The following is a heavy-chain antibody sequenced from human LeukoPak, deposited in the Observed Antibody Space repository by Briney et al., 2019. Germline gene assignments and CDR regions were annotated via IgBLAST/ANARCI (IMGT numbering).Heavy chain of an antibody. D-gene: IGHD3-10*01. CDR1: GDSISTYY. CDR3: ARAVGGDGSGSL. Sequence: NSSETLSLTCTVSGDSISTYYWSWIRQPPGKGLEWIGYIYYRVTSDYNPSLKSRVTMSVDMSTRQISLKLSSVTAADTAVYYCARAVGGDGSGSLWGPGTLVTVSS. CDR2: IYYRVTS. J-gene: IGHJ4*02. V-gene: IGHV4-59*01.